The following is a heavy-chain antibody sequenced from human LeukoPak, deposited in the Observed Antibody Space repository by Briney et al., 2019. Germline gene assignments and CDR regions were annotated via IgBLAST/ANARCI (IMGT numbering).Heavy chain of an antibody. V-gene: IGHV3-11*06. J-gene: IGHJ4*02. D-gene: IGHD5-24*01. CDR1: GFTFSDYY. Sequence: GGSLRLSCAASGFTFSDYYMSWIRQAPGKGLEWVSYISSSSSYTNYAESVKGRFTISRDNAKNSLYLQMNSLRAEDTAVYYCARDGDGYNYFDYWGQGTLVTVSS. CDR3: ARDGDGYNYFDY. CDR2: ISSSSSYT.